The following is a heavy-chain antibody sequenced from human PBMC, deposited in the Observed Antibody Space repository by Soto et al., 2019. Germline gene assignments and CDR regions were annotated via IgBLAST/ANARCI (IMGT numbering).Heavy chain of an antibody. D-gene: IGHD3-22*01. CDR1: GFTFSSYG. V-gene: IGHV3-30*18. CDR2: ISYDESNK. CDR3: TKGVVVITSYFQH. J-gene: IGHJ1*01. Sequence: QVQLVESGGGVVQPGRSLRLSCAASGFTFSSYGMHWVRQAPGKGLGWVAVISYDESNKYYADSVKGRFTISRDNSKNTLYLQMNSLSAEDTAVYYCTKGVVVITSYFQHWGQGTLVTVSS.